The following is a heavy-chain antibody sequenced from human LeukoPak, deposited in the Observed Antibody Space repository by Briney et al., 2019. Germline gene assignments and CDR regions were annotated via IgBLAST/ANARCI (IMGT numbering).Heavy chain of an antibody. Sequence: GESLKISCRHSGTSFINYWIGWVRQMPGKGLEWMGMIYPDDSQTKYSPSFEGQVTISADKSITTAYLQWSSLKASGTAMYYCARLTAAADFDYWGQGTLVTVSS. CDR2: IYPDDSQT. V-gene: IGHV5-51*01. J-gene: IGHJ4*02. CDR3: ARLTAAADFDY. D-gene: IGHD6-13*01. CDR1: GTSFINYW.